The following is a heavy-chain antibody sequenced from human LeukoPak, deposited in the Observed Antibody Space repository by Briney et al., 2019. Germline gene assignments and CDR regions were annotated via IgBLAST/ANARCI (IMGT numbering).Heavy chain of an antibody. CDR2: ISGSGGST. Sequence: GGSLRLSCAASGFTFSSYAMSWVRQAPGKGLEWVSAISGSGGSTYYADSVKGRFSISRDNSKNTLYLQMTTLRADDTAVYFCTQVPVTTISGWGQGTMVTVSS. CDR1: GFTFSSYA. D-gene: IGHD5-12*01. CDR3: TQVPVTTISG. V-gene: IGHV3-23*01. J-gene: IGHJ3*01.